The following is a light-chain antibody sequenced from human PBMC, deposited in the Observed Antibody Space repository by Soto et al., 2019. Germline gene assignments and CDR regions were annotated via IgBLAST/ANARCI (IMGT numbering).Light chain of an antibody. CDR2: GAS. V-gene: IGKV3-15*01. Sequence: EVVMTQSPANLSLSPGAGATLSCWASQPVSDKLAWYQQKPGQAPRLLIYGASARALGIPARFSGSGSGTEFTLTISRLEPEDFAVDDCQQYGSSGTFGQGTKVDIK. CDR1: QPVSDK. J-gene: IGKJ1*01. CDR3: QQYGSSGT.